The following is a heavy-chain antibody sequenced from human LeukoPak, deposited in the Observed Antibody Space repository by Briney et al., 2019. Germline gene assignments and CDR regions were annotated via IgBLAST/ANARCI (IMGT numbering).Heavy chain of an antibody. Sequence: GSLRLSCAASGFTFSSYAMNWLRQAPGKGLEWVSHITASGTAMFYADSVKGRFTISRDNAKNSLYLQMNSLRDEDTAVYYCASSGSYRFDYWGQGTLVTVSS. CDR2: ITASGTAM. J-gene: IGHJ4*02. CDR3: ASSGSYRFDY. CDR1: GFTFSSYA. D-gene: IGHD1-26*01. V-gene: IGHV3-48*02.